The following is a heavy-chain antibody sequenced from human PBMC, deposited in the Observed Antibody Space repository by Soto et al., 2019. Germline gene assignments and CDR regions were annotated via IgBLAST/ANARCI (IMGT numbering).Heavy chain of an antibody. J-gene: IGHJ4*02. V-gene: IGHV1-69*05. CDR3: ARDPDSSGWVYFDY. CDR2: IIPIFGTA. Sequence: QVQLVQSGAEVKKPGSSVKVSCKASGGTFSSYAISWVRQAPGQGLEWMGGIIPIFGTANYAQKFQGRVTXXPXEXXSTDDMELSSLRSEDTAVYYCARDPDSSGWVYFDYWGQGTLVTVSS. D-gene: IGHD6-19*01. CDR1: GGTFSSYA.